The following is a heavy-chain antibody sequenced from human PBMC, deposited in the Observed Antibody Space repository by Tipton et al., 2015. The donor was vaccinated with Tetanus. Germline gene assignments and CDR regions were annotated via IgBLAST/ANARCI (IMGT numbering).Heavy chain of an antibody. CDR2: IFSGGST. V-gene: IGHV3-NL1*01. J-gene: IGHJ6*02. Sequence: GSLRLSCAASGFTFSSYGMHWVRQAPGKGLEGVSVIFSGGSTYYADSVKGRFTISRDSAKNSLYLQMDSLRGDDTGVYYCAKSHGYCSSGSCYYYYGMDVWGQGTTVTVSS. D-gene: IGHD2-15*01. CDR3: AKSHGYCSSGSCYYYYGMDV. CDR1: GFTFSSYG.